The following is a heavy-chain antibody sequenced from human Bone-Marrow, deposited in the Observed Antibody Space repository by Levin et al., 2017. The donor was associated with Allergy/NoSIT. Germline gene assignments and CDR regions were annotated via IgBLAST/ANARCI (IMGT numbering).Heavy chain of an antibody. Sequence: SETLSLTCTVSGGSISRSSYYWGWVRQPPGTGLEWIGNIYYSGSIYYNPSLKSRVTITIDTSKNQFSLKLSSVTAADTAVYYCARETIMGATRWFDPWGQGTLVTVSS. CDR3: ARETIMGATRWFDP. CDR2: IYYSGSI. V-gene: IGHV4-39*07. CDR1: GGSISRSSYY. D-gene: IGHD1-26*01. J-gene: IGHJ5*02.